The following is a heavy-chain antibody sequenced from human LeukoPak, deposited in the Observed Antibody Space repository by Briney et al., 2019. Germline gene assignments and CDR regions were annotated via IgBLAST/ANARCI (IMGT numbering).Heavy chain of an antibody. CDR2: ISNSGGST. Sequence: GGSLRLSCAASGFTFSSYAMSWVRQAPGKGLEWVSTISNSGGSTYYADSVKGRFTISRDNSKNTLYLQMNSLRAEDTAVYYCAKHLSTGYYKIAFDVWGQGTVVTVSS. CDR1: GFTFSSYA. J-gene: IGHJ3*01. CDR3: AKHLSTGYYKIAFDV. D-gene: IGHD3-9*01. V-gene: IGHV3-23*01.